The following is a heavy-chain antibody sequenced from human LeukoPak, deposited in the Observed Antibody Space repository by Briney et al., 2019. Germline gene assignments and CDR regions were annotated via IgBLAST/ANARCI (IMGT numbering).Heavy chain of an antibody. J-gene: IGHJ4*02. D-gene: IGHD5-18*01. CDR3: TTDPPGYSYGEPHDY. CDR1: GFTFSNAW. Sequence: PGGSLRLSRAASGFTFSNAWMSWVRQAPGKGLEWVGRIKSKTDGGTTDYAAPVKGRFTISRDDSKNTLYLQMNSLKTEDTAVYYCTTDPPGYSYGEPHDYWGQGTLVTVSS. V-gene: IGHV3-15*01. CDR2: IKSKTDGGTT.